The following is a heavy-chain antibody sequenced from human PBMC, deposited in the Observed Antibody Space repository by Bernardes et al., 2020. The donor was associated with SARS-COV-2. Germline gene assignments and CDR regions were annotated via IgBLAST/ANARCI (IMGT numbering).Heavy chain of an antibody. Sequence: TLSLTCAVYGGSFSGYYWSWIRQPPGKGLEWIGEINHSGSTNYNPSLKSRVTISVDTSKNQFSLKLSSVTAADTAMYYCARGGYSYGYGYWGQGTLVTVSS. CDR1: GGSFSGYY. J-gene: IGHJ4*02. V-gene: IGHV4-34*01. D-gene: IGHD5-18*01. CDR3: ARGGYSYGYGY. CDR2: INHSGST.